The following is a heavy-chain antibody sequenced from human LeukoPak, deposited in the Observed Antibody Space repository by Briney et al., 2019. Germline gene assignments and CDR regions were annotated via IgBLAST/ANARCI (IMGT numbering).Heavy chain of an antibody. CDR3: ARGRGYYDSSDALDY. Sequence: PSETLSLTCAVYGGSFSGYYWSWIRQPPGKGLEWVGEVNHSGSTNYNPSLKSRVTISVDTSKNQFSLKLGSVTAADTAAYYCARGRGYYDSSDALDYWGQGTLVTVSS. J-gene: IGHJ4*02. V-gene: IGHV4-34*01. D-gene: IGHD3-22*01. CDR2: VNHSGST. CDR1: GGSFSGYY.